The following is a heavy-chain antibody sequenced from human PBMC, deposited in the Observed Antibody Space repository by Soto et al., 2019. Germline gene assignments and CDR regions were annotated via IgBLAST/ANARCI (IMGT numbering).Heavy chain of an antibody. D-gene: IGHD2-2*01. V-gene: IGHV3-21*01. Sequence: EVQLVESGGGLVKPGGSLRLSCAASGFTFSSYSMNWVRQAPGKGLEWVSSISSSSSYIYYADSVKGRFTISRDNAKNSLYLQMNSLRAEDTAVYYCARDMDQLLNVDGYYYGMDVWGQGTTVTVSS. J-gene: IGHJ6*02. CDR1: GFTFSSYS. CDR3: ARDMDQLLNVDGYYYGMDV. CDR2: ISSSSSYI.